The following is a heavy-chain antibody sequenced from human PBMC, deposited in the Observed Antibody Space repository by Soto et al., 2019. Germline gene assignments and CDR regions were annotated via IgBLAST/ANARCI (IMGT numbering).Heavy chain of an antibody. D-gene: IGHD2-2*01. V-gene: IGHV3-21*01. Sequence: EVQVVESGGGLAKPGGSLRLSCAASGFTCSSYSINWVRQAPGKGLEWVSSISSSSSYIYYADSVKGRFPNSRDNAKNSLYLQMTSLRDEDTAVYYCARGSEYQLLTFGYWGQGTLVSVSS. CDR1: GFTCSSYS. CDR2: ISSSSSYI. CDR3: ARGSEYQLLTFGY. J-gene: IGHJ4*02.